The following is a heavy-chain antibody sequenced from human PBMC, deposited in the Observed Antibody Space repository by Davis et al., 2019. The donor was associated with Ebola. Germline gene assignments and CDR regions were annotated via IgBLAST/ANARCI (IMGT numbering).Heavy chain of an antibody. CDR1: GGSISSSY. Sequence: SETLSLTCTVSGGSISSSYWSWIRQPPGKGLEWIGYIYYSESSNYNPPLKSRVTISVDTSKNHFSLKLSSVTAADTAVYYCARDSRWLVPGTYYYYGMDVWGQGTTITVSS. D-gene: IGHD6-19*01. V-gene: IGHV4-59*01. CDR2: IYYSESS. J-gene: IGHJ6*02. CDR3: ARDSRWLVPGTYYYYGMDV.